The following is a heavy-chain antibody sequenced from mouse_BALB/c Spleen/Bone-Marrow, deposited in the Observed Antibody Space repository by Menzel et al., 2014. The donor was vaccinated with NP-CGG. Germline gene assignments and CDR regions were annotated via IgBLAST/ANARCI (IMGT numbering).Heavy chain of an antibody. Sequence: VQLQQSGSVLVRPGASVKLSCKASGYTFTSSWMHWAKQRPGQGLEWIGEIHPNSGNTNYNEKFKGEATLTVDTSSSTAYVELSSLTSEDFAVYYCARGDPYYRYSDYWGQGTTLTVSS. CDR3: ARGDPYYRYSDY. V-gene: IGHV1S130*01. CDR2: IHPNSGNT. D-gene: IGHD2-14*01. J-gene: IGHJ2*01. CDR1: GYTFTSSW.